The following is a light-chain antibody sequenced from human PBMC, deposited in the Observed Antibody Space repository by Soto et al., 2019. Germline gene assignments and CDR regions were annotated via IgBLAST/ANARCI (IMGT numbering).Light chain of an antibody. CDR3: HQYTNPPRT. J-gene: IGKJ4*01. Sequence: DIQMTQSPSSLSASVGDRITITCQASQDISDSLNWYQQKPGRAPNLLIYDASNLETGVPSRFSGSGAGTDFTFTITGLQPEDIATYYGHQYTNPPRTFGGGTKVEIK. CDR2: DAS. V-gene: IGKV1-33*01. CDR1: QDISDS.